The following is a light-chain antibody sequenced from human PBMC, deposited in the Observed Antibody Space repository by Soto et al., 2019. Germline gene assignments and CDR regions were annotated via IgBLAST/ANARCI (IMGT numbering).Light chain of an antibody. V-gene: IGKV3-15*01. CDR3: QQYNNWPPIT. CDR2: GAS. J-gene: IGKJ5*01. Sequence: EIVLTQSPANLSLSPGDRATLSCRASQSFSSNLAWYQQKPGQAPRLLIYGASTRATGIPARFSGSGSGTAFTLTISSLQSEDFAVYYCQQYNNWPPITFGQGTRLEIK. CDR1: QSFSSN.